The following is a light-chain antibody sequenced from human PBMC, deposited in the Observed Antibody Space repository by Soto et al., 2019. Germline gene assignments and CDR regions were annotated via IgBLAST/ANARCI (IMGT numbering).Light chain of an antibody. Sequence: EIVLTQSPATLSLSPGERATLSCRASQSVSSYLAWSQQKPGQAPRLLIYGASNRATGIPARFSGSGSGTDFTLTSSSLGSEDFAVYYCQQRSNWPLNTFGQGTKLEIK. J-gene: IGKJ2*01. V-gene: IGKV3-11*01. CDR1: QSVSSY. CDR2: GAS. CDR3: QQRSNWPLNT.